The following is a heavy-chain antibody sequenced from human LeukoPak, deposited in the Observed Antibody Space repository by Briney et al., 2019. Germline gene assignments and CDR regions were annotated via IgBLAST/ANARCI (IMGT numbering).Heavy chain of an antibody. D-gene: IGHD1-1*01. CDR3: ARVGSGSFDY. Sequence: SETLSLTCTVSGGSISSGGYYWSWIRQHPGKGLEWIAYIHYSGSTYYNPSLKSRVTISVDTSKNQFSLKLSSVTAADTAVYYCARVGSGSFDYWGQGTLVTVSS. J-gene: IGHJ4*02. CDR2: IHYSGST. V-gene: IGHV4-31*03. CDR1: GGSISSGGYY.